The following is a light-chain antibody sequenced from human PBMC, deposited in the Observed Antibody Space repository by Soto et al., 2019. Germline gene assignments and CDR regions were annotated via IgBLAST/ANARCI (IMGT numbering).Light chain of an antibody. V-gene: IGKV2-28*01. Sequence: DIVVTQSPLSLPVTPGEPASISCRSSQSLLHSDGYNYLDWYLQKPGQSPQLLIYLCSNRASGVPDRFSGSGSGTDFTLKISRVEAEDVGVYYCLQGLQTTPWTFGKGTKLEIK. CDR2: LCS. CDR3: LQGLQTTPWT. CDR1: QSLLHSDGYNY. J-gene: IGKJ1*01.